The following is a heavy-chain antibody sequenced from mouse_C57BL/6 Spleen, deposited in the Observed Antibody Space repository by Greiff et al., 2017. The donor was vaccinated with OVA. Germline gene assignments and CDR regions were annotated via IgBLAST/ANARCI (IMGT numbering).Heavy chain of an antibody. Sequence: QVQLQQSGAELVRPGASVTLSCKASGYTFTDYEMHWVKQTPVHGLEWIGAIDPETGGTAYNQKFKGKAILTADKSSSTAYMELRSLTSEDSAVYYCTRNDYGRDFDYWGQGTTLTVSS. V-gene: IGHV1-15*01. CDR1: GYTFTDYE. D-gene: IGHD1-1*01. J-gene: IGHJ2*01. CDR2: IDPETGGT. CDR3: TRNDYGRDFDY.